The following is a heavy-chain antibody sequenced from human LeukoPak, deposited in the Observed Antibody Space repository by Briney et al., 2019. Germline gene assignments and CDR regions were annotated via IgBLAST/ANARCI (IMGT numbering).Heavy chain of an antibody. CDR3: ARDKIVRAAHDAFDV. Sequence: PSETLSLTCTVSGGSITSSTYYWGWIRQPPGKGLEWIGSIYYAGSTYYNPSLKSRVPISIDTSKNQFSPNLTSVTAADTAVYFCARDKIVRAAHDAFDVWGQGTMVTVSS. CDR1: GGSITSSTYY. J-gene: IGHJ3*01. V-gene: IGHV4-39*07. CDR2: IYYAGST. D-gene: IGHD3-10*01.